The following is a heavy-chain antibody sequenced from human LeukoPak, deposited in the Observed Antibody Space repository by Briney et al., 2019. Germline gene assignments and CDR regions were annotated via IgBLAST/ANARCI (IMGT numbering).Heavy chain of an antibody. CDR2: IYYSGST. J-gene: IGHJ1*01. Sequence: SETPSLTCTVSGGSISSYYWSWIRQPPGKGLEWIGYIYYSGSTNYNPSLKSRVTISVDTSKNQFSLKLSSVTAADTAVYYCARGGSSSWYPVPEYFQHWGQGTLVTVSS. V-gene: IGHV4-59*01. CDR1: GGSISSYY. D-gene: IGHD6-13*01. CDR3: ARGGSSSWYPVPEYFQH.